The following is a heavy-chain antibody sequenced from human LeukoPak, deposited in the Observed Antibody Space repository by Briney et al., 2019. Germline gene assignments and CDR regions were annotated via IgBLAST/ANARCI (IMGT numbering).Heavy chain of an antibody. CDR1: GFKFHDYG. CDR3: ARGYYYDSSGYSFFDY. V-gene: IGHV3-20*04. CDR2: INWNGGST. Sequence: GGSLRLSCAASGFKFHDYGMSWVRHAPGMGLEWVSGINWNGGSTGYADSVKGRFTISRDNAKNSLYLQMNSLRAEDTALDYCARGYYYDSSGYSFFDYWGQGTLVTVSS. J-gene: IGHJ4*02. D-gene: IGHD3-22*01.